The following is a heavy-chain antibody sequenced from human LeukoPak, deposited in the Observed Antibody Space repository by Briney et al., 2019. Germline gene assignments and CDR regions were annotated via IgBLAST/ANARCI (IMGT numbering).Heavy chain of an antibody. CDR1: GFTFSNNA. D-gene: IGHD4-23*01. CDR3: AKDISGGNSETYIDY. J-gene: IGHJ4*02. V-gene: IGHV3-23*01. Sequence: PGGSLRLSCAVSGFTFSNNAMSWVRQAPGKGLEWVSGISDTGGGTFYADSVKGRFTISRDNSKNTLYLQMDSLRAEDTAVYYCAKDISGGNSETYIDYWGQGTLVAVSS. CDR2: ISDTGGGT.